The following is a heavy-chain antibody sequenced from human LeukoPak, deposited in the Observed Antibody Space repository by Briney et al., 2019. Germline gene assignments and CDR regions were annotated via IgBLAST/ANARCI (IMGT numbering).Heavy chain of an antibody. D-gene: IGHD6-19*01. Sequence: SETLSLTCTVSGGSISSSYWSWIRQPPGKGLEWIGHIYYSGSTNFNPSLKSRVTLSLDTSKNQFSLQLNSVTPEDTAVYYCAREQWLVDLIDYWGQGTLVTVSS. CDR3: AREQWLVDLIDY. J-gene: IGHJ4*02. V-gene: IGHV4-59*12. CDR1: GGSISSSY. CDR2: IYYSGST.